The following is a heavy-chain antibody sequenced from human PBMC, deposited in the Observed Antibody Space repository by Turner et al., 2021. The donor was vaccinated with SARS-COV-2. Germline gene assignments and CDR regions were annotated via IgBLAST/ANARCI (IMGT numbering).Heavy chain of an antibody. J-gene: IGHJ6*02. CDR1: GGSISSKS. CDR2: LYKIGSI. V-gene: IGHV4-59*08. Sequence: QVQLQESGPGLVRPSETLSLTCTVSGGSISSKSWSWIRQSPGRGLEWIGYLYKIGSIDYNPTLRSRVTISVDTSKNQLSLNLISVTAADTAVYYCARHQGSASGYDHGMNVWGQGTAVIVSS. D-gene: IGHD1-26*01. CDR3: ARHQGSASGYDHGMNV.